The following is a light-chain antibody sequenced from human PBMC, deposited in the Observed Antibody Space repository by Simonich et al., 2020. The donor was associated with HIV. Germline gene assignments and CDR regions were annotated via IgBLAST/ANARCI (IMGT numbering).Light chain of an antibody. J-gene: IGLJ2*01. Sequence: NFMLTQPHSVSESPGKTVTISCTRSSGSIARHYVQWYQQRPGSVPTVVIYADNQRPPGVPDRFSGSIDSSSNSASLTISGLKTEDEADYYCQSYDSSNQVVFGGGTKLTVL. CDR1: SGSIARHY. CDR2: ADN. V-gene: IGLV6-57*03. CDR3: QSYDSSNQVV.